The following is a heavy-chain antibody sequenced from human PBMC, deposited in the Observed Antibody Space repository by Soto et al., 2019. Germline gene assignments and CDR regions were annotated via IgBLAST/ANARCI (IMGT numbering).Heavy chain of an antibody. Sequence: PGESLKNSCKCSGYSFTSYWIGWVRQMPGKGLEWMGIIYPGDSDTRYSPSFQGQVTISADKSISTAYLQWSSLKASDTAMYYCARRGIIVGAPFDAFDIWGQGTMVTVSS. V-gene: IGHV5-51*01. J-gene: IGHJ3*02. CDR1: GYSFTSYW. CDR2: IYPGDSDT. CDR3: ARRGIIVGAPFDAFDI. D-gene: IGHD1-26*01.